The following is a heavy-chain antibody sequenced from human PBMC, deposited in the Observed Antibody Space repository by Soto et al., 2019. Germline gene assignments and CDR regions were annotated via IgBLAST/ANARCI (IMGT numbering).Heavy chain of an antibody. D-gene: IGHD7-27*01. CDR1: GDTFTSNA. Sequence: AAVKGSCEAPGDTFTSNARQWVRQAPGQRLEWMGSINAGNGNTKYSQKFQGRVTITRDTSASTAYMELSSLRSEDTAVYYCARGANWVDILRQRTMVTVSS. CDR2: INAGNGNT. CDR3: ARGANWVDI. J-gene: IGHJ3*02. V-gene: IGHV1-3*01.